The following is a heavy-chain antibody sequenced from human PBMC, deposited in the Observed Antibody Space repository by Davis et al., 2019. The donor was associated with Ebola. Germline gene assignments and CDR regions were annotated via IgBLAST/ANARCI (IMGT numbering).Heavy chain of an antibody. CDR1: GGSISDNTYY. CDR3: VRPPSIVSIYFDY. CDR2: LYTSGNT. D-gene: IGHD5/OR15-5a*01. Sequence: MPSETLSLTCDVSGGSISDNTYYWAWVRQPPGKGLEWIGSLYTSGNTYSNPFLKSRVTISVETSKNQLSLRLTSVTAADTAMYYCVRPPSIVSIYFDYWGRGTPVTVSS. J-gene: IGHJ4*02. V-gene: IGHV4-39*01.